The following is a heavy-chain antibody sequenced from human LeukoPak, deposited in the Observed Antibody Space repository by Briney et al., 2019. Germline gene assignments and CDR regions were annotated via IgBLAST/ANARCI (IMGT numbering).Heavy chain of an antibody. Sequence: PGGSLRLSSAASGFTFSSYAMSWVRQAPGKGLEWVSAISGSASNTYYADSVKGRFTISRDNSRNTLYLQMNSLRAEDTAVYYCANVEWPLDYWGQGTLVTVSS. CDR2: ISGSASNT. CDR1: GFTFSSYA. V-gene: IGHV3-23*01. CDR3: ANVEWPLDY. D-gene: IGHD1-26*01. J-gene: IGHJ4*02.